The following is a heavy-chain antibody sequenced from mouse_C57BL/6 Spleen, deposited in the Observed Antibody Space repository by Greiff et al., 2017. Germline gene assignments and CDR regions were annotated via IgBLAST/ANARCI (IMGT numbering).Heavy chain of an antibody. CDR1: GFSLTSYG. D-gene: IGHD2-5*01. Sequence: QVQLQQSGPGLAQPSQSLSITCTVSGFSLTSYGVHWVRQSPGKGLEWLGVIWRGGSTDYNAAFMSRLSITKNNSKSQVFFKMNSLRADDAAIYYCARRHSNSWFAYWGQGTLVTVSA. CDR3: ARRHSNSWFAY. J-gene: IGHJ3*01. V-gene: IGHV2-5*01. CDR2: IWRGGST.